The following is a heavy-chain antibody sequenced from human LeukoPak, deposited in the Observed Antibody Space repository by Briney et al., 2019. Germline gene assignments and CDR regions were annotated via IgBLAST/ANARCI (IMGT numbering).Heavy chain of an antibody. J-gene: IGHJ6*02. CDR2: ISYDGSNK. V-gene: IGHV3-30*04. D-gene: IGHD3-3*01. CDR3: ARSSQGGLYYDFWSNYGMDV. CDR1: GFTFSSYA. Sequence: GGSLRLSCAASGFTFSSYAMHLVRQAPGKGLEWVAVISYDGSNKYYADSVKGRFTISRDNSKNTLYLQMNSLRAEDTAVYYCARSSQGGLYYDFWSNYGMDVWGQGTTVTVSS.